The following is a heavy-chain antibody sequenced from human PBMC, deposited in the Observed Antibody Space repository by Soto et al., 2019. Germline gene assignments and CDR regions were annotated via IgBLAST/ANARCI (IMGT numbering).Heavy chain of an antibody. D-gene: IGHD5-18*01. CDR1: GGYISSGCYY. CDR3: ASGYSYAYFDY. CDR2: IYYSGST. V-gene: IGHV4-31*03. J-gene: IGHJ4*02. Sequence: SETLSLTCTVSGGYISSGCYYWSWIRQHPGKGLEWIGYIYYSGSTYYNPSLKSRVTISVDTSKNQFSLKLSSVTAADTAVYYCASGYSYAYFDYWGQGTLVTVSS.